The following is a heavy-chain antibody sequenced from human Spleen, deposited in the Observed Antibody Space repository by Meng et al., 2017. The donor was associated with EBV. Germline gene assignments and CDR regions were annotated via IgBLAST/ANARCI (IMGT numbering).Heavy chain of an antibody. D-gene: IGHD4-17*01. V-gene: IGHV1-18*01. CDR1: GYTFSSHG. J-gene: IGHJ4*02. Sequence: HGQVVQSGPEVKKPGASVKVSCKASGYTFSSHGIRWVRQAPGQGLEWMAWISTYNGNTNYAQKLQGRVTLTTDTSTSTVHMELRSLRSDDTAVYYCARNYGDSASDYWGQGTLVTVSS. CDR2: ISTYNGNT. CDR3: ARNYGDSASDY.